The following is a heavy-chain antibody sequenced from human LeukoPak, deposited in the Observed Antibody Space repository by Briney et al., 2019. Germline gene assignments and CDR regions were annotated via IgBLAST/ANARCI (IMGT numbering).Heavy chain of an antibody. Sequence: PGGSLRLSCAASGFTFGNYAMNWVRQAPGKGLEWVSAISGSGDSTYYADSVEGRFTISRDNSKNTLYLQVNSLRAEDTAVYYCAKDRSLVTIFGVVTYFDYWGQGTLVTVSS. CDR1: GFTFGNYA. CDR3: AKDRSLVTIFGVVTYFDY. CDR2: ISGSGDST. V-gene: IGHV3-23*01. J-gene: IGHJ4*02. D-gene: IGHD3-3*01.